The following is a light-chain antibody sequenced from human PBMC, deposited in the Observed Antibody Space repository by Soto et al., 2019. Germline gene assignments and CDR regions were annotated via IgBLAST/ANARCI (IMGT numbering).Light chain of an antibody. J-gene: IGLJ2*01. Sequence: QSALTQPASVSGSPGQSIAISCTGTSRDVGGYNYVSWYQQHPGKAPKLIIYDVSNRPSGVSNRLSGSKSGNTASLTISGLQAEDEADYYCSSYTSSSTVVFGGGTKLTVL. CDR3: SSYTSSSTVV. V-gene: IGLV2-14*03. CDR1: SRDVGGYNY. CDR2: DVS.